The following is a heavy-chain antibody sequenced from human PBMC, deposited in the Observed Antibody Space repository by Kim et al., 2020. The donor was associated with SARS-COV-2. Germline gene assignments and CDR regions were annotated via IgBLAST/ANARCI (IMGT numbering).Heavy chain of an antibody. J-gene: IGHJ4*02. CDR1: GFTFSNYA. D-gene: IGHD3-10*01. V-gene: IGHV3-23*01. CDR2: ISASGGST. Sequence: GGSLRLSCAASGFTFSNYAMNWVRQAPGKGLEWVSGISASGGSTYYADSVKGRFTISRDNSKNTLYLQMHSLRAEDTATYYCAKDAEGFFYGSGSSFWGQGTLVAVSS. CDR3: AKDAEGFFYGSGSSF.